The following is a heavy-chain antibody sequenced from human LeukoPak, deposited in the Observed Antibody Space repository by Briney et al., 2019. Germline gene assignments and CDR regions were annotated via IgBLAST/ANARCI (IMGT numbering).Heavy chain of an antibody. J-gene: IGHJ5*02. CDR1: GFTVSSNY. CDR3: ARVWYSSGLNWFDP. Sequence: PGGSLRLSCAASGFTVSSNYMSWVRQAPGKGLEWVPVIYSGGSTYYADSVKGRFTISRDNSKNTLYLQMNSLRAEDTAVYYCARVWYSSGLNWFDPWGQGTLVTVSS. D-gene: IGHD6-19*01. V-gene: IGHV3-53*01. CDR2: IYSGGST.